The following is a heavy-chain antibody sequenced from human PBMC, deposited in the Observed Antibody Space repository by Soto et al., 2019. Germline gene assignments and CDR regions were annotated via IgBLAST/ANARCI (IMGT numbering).Heavy chain of an antibody. CDR2: ISGTGGGT. V-gene: IGHV3-23*01. CDR1: GFTFSNYA. Sequence: GGSLRLSCAASGFTFSNYAMTWVRQAPGKGLEWVSVISGTGGGTNNADSAKGRFTTSRDNSKNTLYLQMNSLRAEDTAVYYCAKRAFYGSGIPNYYGMDVWGQGTXVTVSS. J-gene: IGHJ6*02. CDR3: AKRAFYGSGIPNYYGMDV. D-gene: IGHD3-10*01.